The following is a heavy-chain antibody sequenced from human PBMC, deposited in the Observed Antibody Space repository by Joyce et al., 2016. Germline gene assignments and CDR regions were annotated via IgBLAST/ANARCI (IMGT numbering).Heavy chain of an antibody. CDR2: ISYDGNNK. Sequence: QVQLVESGGGVVQPGRSLRLSCAASGFTFSSYAMNWVRQAPGKGLEVVAIISYDGNNKYSADSVKGRFHISRDNSKNTLYLQMSSLRADNTAVYYCAKGLQWEPYYFDSWGQGTLVTVSS. V-gene: IGHV3-30-3*01. CDR1: GFTFSSYA. CDR3: AKGLQWEPYYFDS. D-gene: IGHD1-26*01. J-gene: IGHJ4*02.